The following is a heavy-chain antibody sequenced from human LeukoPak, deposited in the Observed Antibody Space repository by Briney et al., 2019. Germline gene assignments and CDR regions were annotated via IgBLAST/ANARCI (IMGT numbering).Heavy chain of an antibody. J-gene: IGHJ4*02. Sequence: ASVKVSCKASGYTFTNYYMHWVRQAPGQGLEWMGWINPNSGGTKYAQKFQGRVIMTSDTSITTFYMELSSLRSDDTAVFYCATSDQPMLYNYFDYRGQGTLVTVSS. CDR1: GYTFTNYY. CDR3: ATSDQPMLYNYFDY. V-gene: IGHV1-2*02. D-gene: IGHD2-8*01. CDR2: INPNSGGT.